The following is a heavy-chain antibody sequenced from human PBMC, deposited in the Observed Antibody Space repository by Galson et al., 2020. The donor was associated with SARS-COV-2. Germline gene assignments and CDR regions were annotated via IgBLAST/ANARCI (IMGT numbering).Heavy chain of an antibody. D-gene: IGHD3-10*01. CDR1: GFTVSSNY. CDR3: ARDLYGTNSFDY. V-gene: IGHV3-53*01. J-gene: IGHJ4*02. Sequence: GSLRLSCAASGFTVSSNYMNWVRQAPGKGLEWVSVIYSGGKTYYADSVKGRFTISRDNSKNTLYLQMNSVRAEDTAMYYCARDLYGTNSFDYWGQGTLVTVSS. CDR2: IYSGGKT.